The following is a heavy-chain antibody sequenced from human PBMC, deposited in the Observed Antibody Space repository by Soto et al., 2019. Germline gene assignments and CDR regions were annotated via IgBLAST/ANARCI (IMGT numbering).Heavy chain of an antibody. J-gene: IGHJ3*02. CDR2: IYLDDDR. CDR1: RFSLSTSRVG. D-gene: IGHD3-16*01. Sequence: SGPTLVNPTQSLTLTGSFSRFSLSTSRVGVAWIRQPPEKALEWLAIIYLDDDRRYSPSLKTSLAITKDTYKNQVVLTMTNCDTGDTATYYCGPIMIKSRGVSALAAFDMWGQGTMVTVSS. V-gene: IGHV2-5*02. CDR3: GPIMIKSRGVSALAAFDM.